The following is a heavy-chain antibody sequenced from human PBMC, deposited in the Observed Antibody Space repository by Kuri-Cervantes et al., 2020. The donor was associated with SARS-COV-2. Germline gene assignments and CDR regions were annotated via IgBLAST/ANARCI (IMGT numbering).Heavy chain of an antibody. CDR1: GFTFSIYA. D-gene: IGHD1-14*01. Sequence: GESLKISCAASGFTFSIYAMHWVRQAPGKGLEWVAVISYVGSNKYYANSVKGRFTISRDNSKNTLYLQMNSLRVEDTAVYYCARAARSVSLVYYYMDVWGKGTTVTVSS. V-gene: IGHV3-30-3*01. J-gene: IGHJ6*03. CDR2: ISYVGSNK. CDR3: ARAARSVSLVYYYMDV.